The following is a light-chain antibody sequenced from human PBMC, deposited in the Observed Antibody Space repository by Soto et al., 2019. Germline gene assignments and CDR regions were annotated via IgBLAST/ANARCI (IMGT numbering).Light chain of an antibody. CDR1: QRFSRY. CDR2: GAS. Sequence: EIVLTQSPGNLSLSPGERATLSCTAVQRFSRYYLAWYQQKPGQSPRLLIYGASTRATCIPARFNGSGSRTEFTLTISGLQSEDFAVYYCQQYNNCPPLTFGGGTKVDIK. J-gene: IGKJ4*01. CDR3: QQYNNCPPLT. V-gene: IGKV3-15*01.